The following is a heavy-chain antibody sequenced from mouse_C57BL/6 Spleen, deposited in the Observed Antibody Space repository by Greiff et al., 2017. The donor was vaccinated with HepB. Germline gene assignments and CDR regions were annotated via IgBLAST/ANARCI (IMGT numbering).Heavy chain of an antibody. CDR2: ISSGSSTI. D-gene: IGHD2-4*01. Sequence: EVKLVESGGGLVKPGGSLKLSCAASGFTFSDYGMHWVRQAPEKGLEWVAYISSGSSTIYYADTVKGRFTISRDNAKNTLFLQMTSLRSEDTAMYYCARRNNYDYGRGAVDYWGQGTTLTVSS. CDR3: ARRNNYDYGRGAVDY. V-gene: IGHV5-17*01. J-gene: IGHJ2*01. CDR1: GFTFSDYG.